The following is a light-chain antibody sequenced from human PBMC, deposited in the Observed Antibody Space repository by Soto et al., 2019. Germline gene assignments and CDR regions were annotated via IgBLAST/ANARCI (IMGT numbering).Light chain of an antibody. J-gene: IGKJ2*01. Sequence: EIVLTQSPGTLSLSPGERATLSCRASQSVSRSYLAWYQQKPGQAPRLLIYEASTRATGIPGRFSGSESGTDFTLTISRLEPEDFAVYHCQQYGSPPYTFGQGTKLEIK. V-gene: IGKV3-20*01. CDR2: EAS. CDR1: QSVSRSY. CDR3: QQYGSPPYT.